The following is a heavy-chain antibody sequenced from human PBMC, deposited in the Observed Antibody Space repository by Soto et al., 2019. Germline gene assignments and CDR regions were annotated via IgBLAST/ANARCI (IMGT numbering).Heavy chain of an antibody. CDR2: ISQSGST. CDR1: GQSFSGHT. V-gene: IGHV4-34*01. J-gene: IGHJ4*02. Sequence: QVQLQQWGAGLLKPSETLSLTCAVYGQSFSGHTWSWIRQSPGKGLEWIGEISQSGSTYYNPSLKTRVTISADTSKNQFSLTLNSVTAADTGVFYCGRGSGIAVIPGELEDVHYDYWGQGTLVSVSS. D-gene: IGHD2-2*01. CDR3: GRGSGIAVIPGELEDVHYDY.